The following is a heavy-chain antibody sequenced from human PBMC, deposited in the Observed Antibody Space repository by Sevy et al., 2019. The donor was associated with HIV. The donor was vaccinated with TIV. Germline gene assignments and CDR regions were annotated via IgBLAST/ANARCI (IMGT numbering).Heavy chain of an antibody. CDR1: GFTFSSYW. CDR3: ARPTDISIGSPFDS. Sequence: GGSLRLSCAASGFTFSSYWMHWVRQAPGERPVWVSRINGDGKTTTYADSVKGRFTISRDNGKNTVYLQMDSLRAEDTAVYYCARPTDISIGSPFDSWAREPWSPSPQ. CDR2: INGDGKTT. V-gene: IGHV3-74*03. J-gene: IGHJ4*02. D-gene: IGHD2-15*01.